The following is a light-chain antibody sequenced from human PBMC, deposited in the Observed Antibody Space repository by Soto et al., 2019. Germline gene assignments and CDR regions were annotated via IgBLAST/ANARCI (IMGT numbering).Light chain of an antibody. CDR2: DAS. Sequence: EIVLTQSPATLSLSPGERATLSCRASQSVSSYLAWYQQKPGQAPRLLIYDASNRATGVPARFSGSGSGTDFTLTISSLEPGDSAIYYCQQRTSWPLTFGGGTKVEIK. CDR3: QQRTSWPLT. J-gene: IGKJ4*01. V-gene: IGKV3-11*01. CDR1: QSVSSY.